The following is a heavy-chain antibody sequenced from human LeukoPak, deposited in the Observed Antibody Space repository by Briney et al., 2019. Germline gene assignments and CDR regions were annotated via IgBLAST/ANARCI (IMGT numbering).Heavy chain of an antibody. CDR2: IYYSGST. J-gene: IGHJ3*02. V-gene: IGHV4-59*08. CDR1: GGSISSYY. D-gene: IGHD3-22*01. Sequence: PSETLSRTCTVSGGSISSYYWSWIRQPPGKGLEWIGYIYYSGSTNYNPSLKSRVTISVDTSKNQFSLKLSSVTAADTAVYYCARITMIPNDAFDIWGQGTMVTVSS. CDR3: ARITMIPNDAFDI.